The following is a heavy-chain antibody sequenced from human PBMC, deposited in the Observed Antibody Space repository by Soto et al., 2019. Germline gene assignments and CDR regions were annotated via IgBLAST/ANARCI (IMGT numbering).Heavy chain of an antibody. CDR1: GGSISSGGYY. CDR3: ASGFVVVPAAMRRRDVFDI. J-gene: IGHJ3*02. V-gene: IGHV4-31*03. CDR2: IYYSGST. Sequence: SETLSLTCTVSGGSISSGGYYWSWIRQHPGKGLEWIGYIYYSGSTYYNPSLKSRVTISVDTSKNQFSLKLSSVTAADTAVYYCASGFVVVPAAMRRRDVFDIWGQGTMVPVSS. D-gene: IGHD2-2*01.